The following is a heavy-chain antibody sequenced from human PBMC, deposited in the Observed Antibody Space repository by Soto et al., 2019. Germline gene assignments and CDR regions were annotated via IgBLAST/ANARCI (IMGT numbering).Heavy chain of an antibody. D-gene: IGHD3-22*01. CDR1: GGSISSGGYY. CDR2: IYYSGST. J-gene: IGHJ3*02. Sequence: QVQLQELGPGLVKPSQTLSLTCTVSGGSISSGGYYWSWIRQHPGKGLEWIGYIYYSGSTYYNPSLKSRVTISVDTSKNQFALKLSSVTAADTAVYYCARKKRITMMGGAFDIWGQGKMVTVSS. V-gene: IGHV4-31*03. CDR3: ARKKRITMMGGAFDI.